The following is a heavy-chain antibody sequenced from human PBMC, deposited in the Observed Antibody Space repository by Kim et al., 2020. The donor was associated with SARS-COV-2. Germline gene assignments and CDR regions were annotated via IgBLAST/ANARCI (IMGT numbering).Heavy chain of an antibody. V-gene: IGHV4-39*01. CDR2: SYYSGST. D-gene: IGHD3-10*01. J-gene: IGHJ6*02. CDR1: GVSISSSSYY. CDR3: AGRCVGFGVNHGMDV. Sequence: SETLSLTCTVSGVSISSSSYYWGWIRQPPGKGREWIGRSYYSGSTYYNPSLKSRVTISLDTSKNQFSLTLSPVTAADTAVYYCAGRCVGFGVNHGMDVWGQAPTVTVSS.